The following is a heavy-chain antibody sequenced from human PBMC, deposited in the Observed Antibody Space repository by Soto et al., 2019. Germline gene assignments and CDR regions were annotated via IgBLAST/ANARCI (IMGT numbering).Heavy chain of an antibody. CDR1: GFTFSSYG. Sequence: GGSLRLSCAASGFTFSSYGMHWVRQAPGKGLEWVAVISYDGSNKYYADSVKGRFTISRDNSKNTLYLQMNSLRAEDTAVYYCAKVRSYSVDDYWGQGTLVTVSS. CDR2: ISYDGSNK. V-gene: IGHV3-30*18. J-gene: IGHJ4*02. CDR3: AKVRSYSVDDY. D-gene: IGHD3-10*01.